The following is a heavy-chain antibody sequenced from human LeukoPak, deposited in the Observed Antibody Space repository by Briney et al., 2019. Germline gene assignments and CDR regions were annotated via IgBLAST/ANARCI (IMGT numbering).Heavy chain of an antibody. CDR3: ARAGLLFYFDY. CDR1: GFIFDNYE. D-gene: IGHD2/OR15-2a*01. CDR2: MSSSGSTT. Sequence: PGRSLRLSCTASGFIFDNYEMNWVRQPPGKGLEWVAYMSSSGSTTYYAASVKGRFTISRDNARDSLFLQMNSLRVEDTAIYYCARAGLLFYFDYWGQGALVTDSS. J-gene: IGHJ4*02. V-gene: IGHV3-48*03.